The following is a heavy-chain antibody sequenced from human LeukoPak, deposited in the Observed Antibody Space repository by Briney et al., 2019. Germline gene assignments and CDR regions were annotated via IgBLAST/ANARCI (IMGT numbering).Heavy chain of an antibody. V-gene: IGHV4-30-2*06. CDR2: INHRGST. J-gene: IGHJ4*02. CDR1: GGSISSGGYY. Sequence: SQTLSLTCIVSGGSISSGGYYWSWIRQSPGKGLEWIGEINHRGSTNYIPSLKSRVTISLDTSKNQFSLRLTSVTAADTAVYYCARHAALVWVGELSHYYFDFWGQGTLVTVSS. CDR3: ARHAALVWVGELSHYYFDF. D-gene: IGHD3-10*01.